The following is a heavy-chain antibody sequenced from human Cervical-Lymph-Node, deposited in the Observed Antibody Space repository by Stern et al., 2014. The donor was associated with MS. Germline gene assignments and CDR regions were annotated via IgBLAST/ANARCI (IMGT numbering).Heavy chain of an antibody. Sequence: EVQLVESGGGLVKPGGSLRLSCAASGFTFSGTWMNWVCQAPGKGLEWVGRIKTTSDGGTTDYAAPVKGRFIISRDDSKNTLYLQMNSLKSEDTGIYYCTTVLSWGQGTLVTVSS. CDR2: IKTTSDGGTT. V-gene: IGHV3-15*01. J-gene: IGHJ4*02. CDR1: GFTFSGTW. CDR3: TTVLS.